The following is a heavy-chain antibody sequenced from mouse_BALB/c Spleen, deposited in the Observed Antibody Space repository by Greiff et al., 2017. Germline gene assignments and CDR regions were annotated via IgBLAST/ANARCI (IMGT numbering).Heavy chain of an antibody. CDR1: GFNIKDYY. D-gene: IGHD1-2*01. Sequence: VQLQQSGAELVRPGALVKLSCKASGFNIKDYYMHWVKQRPEQGLEWIGWIDPENGNTIYDPKFQGKASITADTSSNTAYLQLSSLTSEDTAVYYCARVTLRRLEALAYWGQGTLVTVSA. V-gene: IGHV14-1*02. CDR2: IDPENGNT. CDR3: ARVTLRRLEALAY. J-gene: IGHJ3*01.